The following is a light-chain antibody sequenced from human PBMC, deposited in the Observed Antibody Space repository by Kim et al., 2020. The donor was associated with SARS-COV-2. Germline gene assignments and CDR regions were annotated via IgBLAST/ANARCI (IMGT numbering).Light chain of an antibody. CDR2: DVT. V-gene: IGLV7-46*01. Sequence: PGGSATLALAPVTGTVNTGHTPSVSQRKRGRVPRSLIYDVTIKPSCTPARFSGSLLGDKAALTLSGAQPEDEGDYYCLLSYSGAWVFGGGTQLTVL. CDR1: TGTVNTGHT. J-gene: IGLJ3*02. CDR3: LLSYSGAWV.